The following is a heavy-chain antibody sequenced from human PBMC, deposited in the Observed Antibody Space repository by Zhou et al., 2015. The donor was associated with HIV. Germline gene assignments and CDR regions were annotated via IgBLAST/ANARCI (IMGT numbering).Heavy chain of an antibody. CDR1: GGTFSSYA. J-gene: IGHJ6*02. Sequence: QVQLVQSGAEVKKPGSSVKVSCKASGGTFSSYAISWVRQAPGQGLEWMGGIIPIFGTANYAQKFQGRVTITADESTSTAYMELSSLRSEDTAVYYCARVWEAATATPPDYYYYGMDVWGQGTTVTVSS. CDR2: IIPIFGTA. V-gene: IGHV1-69*01. D-gene: IGHD2-15*01. CDR3: ARVWEAATATPPDYYYYGMDV.